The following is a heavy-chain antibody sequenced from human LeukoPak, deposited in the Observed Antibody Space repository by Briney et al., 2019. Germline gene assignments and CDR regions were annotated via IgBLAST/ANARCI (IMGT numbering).Heavy chain of an antibody. Sequence: ASVKVSCKASGYTFTGYYMHWVRQAPGQGLEGMGWINPNNGDTSYAQKFQGRVTMTRDTSINTAYMDLSRLRSDDTAVYYCAREGDCNGTSCYTGNWFDPWGQGTLVTVSS. CDR1: GYTFTGYY. V-gene: IGHV1-2*02. CDR2: INPNNGDT. J-gene: IGHJ5*02. D-gene: IGHD2-2*02. CDR3: AREGDCNGTSCYTGNWFDP.